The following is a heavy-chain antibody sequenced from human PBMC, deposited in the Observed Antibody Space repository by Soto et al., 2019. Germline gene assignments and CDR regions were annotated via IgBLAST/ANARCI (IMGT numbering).Heavy chain of an antibody. CDR1: GFTFDDYA. V-gene: IGHV3-9*01. J-gene: IGHJ6*02. D-gene: IGHD4-4*01. Sequence: EVQLVESGGGLVQPGRSLRLSCAASGFTFDDYAMHWVRQAVGKGLEWVSGISWNSGSIGYADSVKGRFTISRDNAKNALYLQMNSLRAEDKALYYCAKVFVTYYYYGMEDWGQGNTVTVSS. CDR2: ISWNSGSI. CDR3: AKVFVTYYYYGMED.